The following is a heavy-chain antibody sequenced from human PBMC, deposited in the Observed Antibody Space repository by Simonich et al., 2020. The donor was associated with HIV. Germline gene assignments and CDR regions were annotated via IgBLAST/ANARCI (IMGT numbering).Heavy chain of an antibody. CDR2: MNPNSGNT. Sequence: QVQLVQSGAEVKKPGASVKVSCKASGYTLPSYDIHWVRQATGQGLEWMGWMNPNSGNTDYAQKFQGRVTITRDTSINTAYMELSSLKSEDTAVYYCARALRWFDPWGQGTLVTVSS. CDR3: ARALRWFDP. CDR1: GYTLPSYD. V-gene: IGHV1-8*03. D-gene: IGHD3-16*02. J-gene: IGHJ5*02.